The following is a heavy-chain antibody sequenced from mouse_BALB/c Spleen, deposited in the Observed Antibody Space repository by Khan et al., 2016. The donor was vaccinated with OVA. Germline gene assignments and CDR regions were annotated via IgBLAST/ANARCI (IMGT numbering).Heavy chain of an antibody. J-gene: IGHJ3*01. CDR1: GFDFSRYW. CDR3: ARQGPYYGSSWFAY. V-gene: IGHV4-1*02. Sequence: EVKLLESGGGLVQPGGSLKLSCAASGFDFSRYWMSWVRQAPGKGLEWIGEINPDSSTINYTPSLKDKFIISRDNAKNTLYLQMSKVRSEDTALXYCARQGPYYGSSWFAYWGQGTLVTVSA. D-gene: IGHD1-1*01. CDR2: INPDSSTI.